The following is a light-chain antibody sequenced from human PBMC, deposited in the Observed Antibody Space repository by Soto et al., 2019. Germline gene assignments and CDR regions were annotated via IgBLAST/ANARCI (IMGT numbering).Light chain of an antibody. J-gene: IGKJ3*01. Sequence: EILMTQSPATLSVFPGERATLSCRASQSLSRNLAWYQQKPGQAPRLLIYGASTRASGIPARFSGSGSGTAFTLIISSLQSEDFALYFCQHYNDWPPAFTFGPGTKVDL. V-gene: IGKV3-15*01. CDR1: QSLSRN. CDR3: QHYNDWPPAFT. CDR2: GAS.